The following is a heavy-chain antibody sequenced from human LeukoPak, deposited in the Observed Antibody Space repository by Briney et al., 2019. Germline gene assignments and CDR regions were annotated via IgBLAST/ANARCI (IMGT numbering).Heavy chain of an antibody. D-gene: IGHD6-13*01. CDR2: IYCTGST. CDR3: ARNLIPEQLVVNF. V-gene: IGHV4-59*01. J-gene: IGHJ4*02. CDR1: GGSISNYY. Sequence: SETLSLTCTVSGGSISNYYWNWIRQPPGKGLEWIGYIYCTGSTNYNPSLKSRVTMSVDTSKNQFSLNLQSVTPEDTAVYYCARNLIPEQLVVNFWGQGTLVTVSS.